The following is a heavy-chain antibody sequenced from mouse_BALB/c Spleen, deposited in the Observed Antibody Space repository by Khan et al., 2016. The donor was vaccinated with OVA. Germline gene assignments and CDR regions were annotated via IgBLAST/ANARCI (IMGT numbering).Heavy chain of an antibody. V-gene: IGHV1S136*01. Sequence: VQLQQPGPELVKPGASVKMSCKASGYTFTSYVMHWVKQKPGQGLEWIGYINPYNDGTKYNEKLKGKATLTSDKSSSTAYMELSSLTSEDSAVYYCARRWDAMDYWGQGTSVTVSS. J-gene: IGHJ4*01. CDR3: ARRWDAMDY. CDR1: GYTFTSYV. CDR2: INPYNDGT. D-gene: IGHD4-1*01.